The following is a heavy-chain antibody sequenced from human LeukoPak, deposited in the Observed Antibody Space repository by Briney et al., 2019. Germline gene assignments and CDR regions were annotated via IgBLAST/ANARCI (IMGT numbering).Heavy chain of an antibody. D-gene: IGHD6-19*01. V-gene: IGHV3-30*18. CDR1: GFTFSSYG. J-gene: IGHJ6*02. CDR2: ISYDGSNK. Sequence: GGSLRLSCAASGFTFSSYGMHWVRQAPGKGLEWVAVISYDGSNKYYADSVEGRFAISRDNSKNTLYLQMNSLRAEDTAVYYCAKCREQCLVSYGMDVWGQGTTVTVSS. CDR3: AKCREQCLVSYGMDV.